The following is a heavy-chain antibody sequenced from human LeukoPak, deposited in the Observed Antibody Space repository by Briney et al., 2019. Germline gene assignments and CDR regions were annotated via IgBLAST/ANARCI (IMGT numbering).Heavy chain of an antibody. CDR3: AKGYYSSGWPAYYYYGMDV. CDR2: ISYDGSNK. D-gene: IGHD6-19*01. J-gene: IGHJ6*02. CDR1: GFTFSSYG. Sequence: GGSLRLSCAASGFTFSSYGMHWVRQAPGKGLEWVAVISYDGSNKYYADSVKGRFIISRDNSKNTLYLQMNSLRAEDTAVYYCAKGYYSSGWPAYYYYGMDVWGQGTTVTVSS. V-gene: IGHV3-30*18.